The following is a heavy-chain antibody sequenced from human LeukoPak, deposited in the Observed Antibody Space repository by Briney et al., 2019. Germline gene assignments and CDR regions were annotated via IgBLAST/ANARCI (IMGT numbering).Heavy chain of an antibody. D-gene: IGHD5-18*01. CDR3: ARVRWVTAMVTGPCFDY. Sequence: SETLSLTCTVSGGSISSYYWSWIRQPPGKGLEWIGYIYYSGSTNYNPSLKSRVTISVDTSKNQFSLKLSSVTAADTAVYYCARVRWVTAMVTGPCFDYWGQGTLVTVSS. CDR2: IYYSGST. CDR1: GGSISSYY. V-gene: IGHV4-59*01. J-gene: IGHJ4*02.